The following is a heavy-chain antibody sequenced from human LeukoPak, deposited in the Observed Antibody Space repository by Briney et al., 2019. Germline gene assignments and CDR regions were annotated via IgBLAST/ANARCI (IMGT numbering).Heavy chain of an antibody. Sequence: ASVKVSCKASGYTSTGYYMHWVRQAPGQGLEWMGWINPNSGGTNYAQKFQGRVTMTRDTSISTAYMELSRLRSDDTAVYYCAREDRYCTNGVCYTVLYFDYWGQGTLVTVSS. CDR3: AREDRYCTNGVCYTVLYFDY. CDR2: INPNSGGT. D-gene: IGHD2-8*01. J-gene: IGHJ4*02. V-gene: IGHV1-2*02. CDR1: GYTSTGYY.